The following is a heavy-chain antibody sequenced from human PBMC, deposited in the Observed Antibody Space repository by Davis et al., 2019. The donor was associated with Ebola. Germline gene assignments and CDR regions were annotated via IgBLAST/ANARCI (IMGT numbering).Heavy chain of an antibody. CDR3: ARASGMDV. V-gene: IGHV3-30*03. J-gene: IGHJ6*04. CDR2: ISYDGSNK. Sequence: SLIISCAASGFIFSRYGIHWVRQAPGQGLEWVAVISYDGSNKYYADSVKGRFTISRDNSKNTLYLQMNSLRAEDTAVYYCARASGMDVWGKGTTVTVSS. CDR1: GFIFSRYG.